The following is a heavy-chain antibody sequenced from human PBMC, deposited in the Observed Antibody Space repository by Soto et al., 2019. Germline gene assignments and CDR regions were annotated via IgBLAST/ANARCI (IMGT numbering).Heavy chain of an antibody. Sequence: GASVKSSSKASRDTFGSYAISWVRQAPGQGLEWLGGIIPIFGTTSYAQKFQGRVTVAADKSTSTAYMELSSPTSEDTAVYYCARSKVAEYYFDFWGQGTPVTVSS. D-gene: IGHD5-12*01. V-gene: IGHV1-69*06. CDR1: RDTFGSYA. J-gene: IGHJ4*02. CDR2: IIPIFGTT. CDR3: ARSKVAEYYFDF.